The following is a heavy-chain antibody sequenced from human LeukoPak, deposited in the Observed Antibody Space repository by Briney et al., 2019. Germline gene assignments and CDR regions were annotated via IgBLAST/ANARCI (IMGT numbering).Heavy chain of an antibody. J-gene: IGHJ4*02. V-gene: IGHV4-30-4*01. Sequence: SETLSLTCTVSGGSISSGDYYWSWIRQPPGKGLEWIGYIYYSGSTYYNPSLKSRVTISVDTSKNQFSLKLSSVTAADTAVYYCASVRGYSYGFFDYWGQGTLVTVSS. CDR1: GGSISSGDYY. CDR3: ASVRGYSYGFFDY. D-gene: IGHD5-18*01. CDR2: IYYSGST.